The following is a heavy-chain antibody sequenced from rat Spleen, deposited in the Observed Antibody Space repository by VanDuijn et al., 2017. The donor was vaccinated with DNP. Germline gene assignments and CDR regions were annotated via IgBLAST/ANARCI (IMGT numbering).Heavy chain of an antibody. CDR1: GFTFNNYW. J-gene: IGHJ2*01. D-gene: IGHD1-10*01. Sequence: EVQLVESGGGLVQPGRSLKLSCVASGFTFNNYWMTWIRQVPGKGPEWVASISSSGGSTYYPDSVKGRFTISRDNAKSTLYLQMNSLRSEDTATYYCTRKVTTDYWGQGVMVTVSS. CDR3: TRKVTTDY. CDR2: ISSSGGST. V-gene: IGHV5-31*01.